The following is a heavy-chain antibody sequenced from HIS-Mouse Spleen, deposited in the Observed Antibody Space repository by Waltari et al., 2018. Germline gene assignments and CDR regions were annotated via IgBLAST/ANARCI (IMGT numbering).Heavy chain of an antibody. D-gene: IGHD6-6*01. CDR3: ARVKYSNAFDI. V-gene: IGHV4-59*01. CDR1: GGSISSYY. J-gene: IGHJ3*02. Sequence: QVQLQESGPGLVKPSETLSLTCTVSGGSISSYYWSWIRQPPGKGLEWIGYIYYSGSTNYNPSFKSRVTISVDTSKNQFSLKLSSVTAADTAVYYCARVKYSNAFDIWGQGTMVTVSS. CDR2: IYYSGST.